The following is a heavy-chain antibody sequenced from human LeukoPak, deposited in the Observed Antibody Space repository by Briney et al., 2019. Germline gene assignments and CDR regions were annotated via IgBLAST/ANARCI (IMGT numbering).Heavy chain of an antibody. D-gene: IGHD5-18*01. V-gene: IGHV3-23*01. CDR1: GFTFSSYA. CDR2: ISGSGGST. J-gene: IGHJ4*02. CDR3: AKDRYGYSYGYGTTGTTGY. Sequence: PGGSLRLSCAASGFTFSSYAMSWVRQAPGKGLEWVSAISGSGGSTYYADSVKGRFTISRDNSKNTLYLQMDSLRAEDTAVYYCAKDRYGYSYGYGTTGTTGYWGQGTLVTVSS.